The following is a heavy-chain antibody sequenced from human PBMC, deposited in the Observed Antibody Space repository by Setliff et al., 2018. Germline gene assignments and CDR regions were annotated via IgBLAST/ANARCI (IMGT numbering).Heavy chain of an antibody. CDR1: DGAFSTYY. CDR3: AREGPESDSSGYMDV. J-gene: IGHJ6*03. D-gene: IGHD4-4*01. CDR2: MHQSGRT. Sequence: SETLSLTCDVYDGAFSTYYWTWIRQPPGKGLEWIGEMHQSGRTKFNPSLKSRVTMSVDPSKNHFSLKVTSVTVADTAVYYCAREGPESDSSGYMDVWGQGTTVTAP. V-gene: IGHV4-34*01.